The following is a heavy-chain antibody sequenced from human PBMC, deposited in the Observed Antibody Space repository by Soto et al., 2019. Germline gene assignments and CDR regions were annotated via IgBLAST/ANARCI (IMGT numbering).Heavy chain of an antibody. CDR2: ISAYNGNT. CDR3: ARGGYSGYDFEIYDAFDI. Sequence: ASVKVSCKASGYTFTSYGISWVRQAPGQGLEWMGWISAYNGNTNYAQKLQGRVTMTTDTSTSTAYMELRSLRSDDTAVYYCARGGYSGYDFEIYDAFDIWGQGTMVTVSS. J-gene: IGHJ3*02. D-gene: IGHD5-12*01. CDR1: GYTFTSYG. V-gene: IGHV1-18*01.